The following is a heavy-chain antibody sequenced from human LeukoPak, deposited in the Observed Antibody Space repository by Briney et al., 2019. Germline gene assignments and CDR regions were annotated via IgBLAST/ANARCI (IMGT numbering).Heavy chain of an antibody. Sequence: GGSLRLSCAASGFTFSNYGMNWVRQAPGKGLEWVSALSSSGGSTYYADSVKGRFTISRDNAKNSLYLQMNSLRAEDTAVYYCARVWGSGYSSWGQGTLVTVSS. V-gene: IGHV3-21*04. D-gene: IGHD3-22*01. J-gene: IGHJ4*02. CDR1: GFTFSNYG. CDR2: LSSSGGST. CDR3: ARVWGSGYSS.